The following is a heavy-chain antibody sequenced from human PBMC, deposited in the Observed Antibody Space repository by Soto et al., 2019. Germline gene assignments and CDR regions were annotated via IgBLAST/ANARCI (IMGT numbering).Heavy chain of an antibody. Sequence: SETLSRTCTVSDGSISSYYCSCIRQPPGKGLEWIGNTYNSGSTNYNPSLKSRVTMSADTSKNQFSLKLSSVTAADTAVYYCAYATNWVIFDIWGRGSLVTGSS. V-gene: IGHV4-59*08. CDR3: AYATNWVIFDI. D-gene: IGHD1-1*01. CDR1: DGSISSYY. CDR2: TYNSGST. J-gene: IGHJ4*02.